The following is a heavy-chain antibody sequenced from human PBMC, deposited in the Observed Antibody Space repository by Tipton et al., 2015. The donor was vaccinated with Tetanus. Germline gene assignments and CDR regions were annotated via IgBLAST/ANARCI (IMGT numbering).Heavy chain of an antibody. CDR3: AREADCSGGSCFSGDFDN. D-gene: IGHD2-15*01. V-gene: IGHV3-33*01. J-gene: IGHJ4*02. Sequence: SLRLSCAASGFIFSSYGIHWVRQAPGKGLEWVAVSWYDGTDKYYADSVKGRFTISRDNSKYTLYLQMNSLRAEDTAVYYCAREADCSGGSCFSGDFDNWGQGTQVTASS. CDR1: GFIFSSYG. CDR2: SWYDGTDK.